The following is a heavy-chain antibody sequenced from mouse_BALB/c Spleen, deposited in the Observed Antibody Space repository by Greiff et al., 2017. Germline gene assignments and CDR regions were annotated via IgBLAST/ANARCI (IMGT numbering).Heavy chain of an antibody. CDR2: ISSGSSTI. J-gene: IGHJ4*01. CDR1: GFTFSSFG. V-gene: IGHV5-17*02. Sequence: EVNLVESGGGLVQPGGSRKLSCAASGFTFSSFGMHWVRQAPEKGLEWVAYISSGSSTIYYADTVKGRFTISRDNPKNTLFLQMTSLRSEDTAMYYCARYGSSHRWYAMDYWGQGTSVTVSS. CDR3: ARYGSSHRWYAMDY. D-gene: IGHD1-1*01.